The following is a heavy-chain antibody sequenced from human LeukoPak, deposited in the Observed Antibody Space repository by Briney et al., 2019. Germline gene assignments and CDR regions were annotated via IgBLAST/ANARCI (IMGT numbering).Heavy chain of an antibody. CDR3: ARDYQKDFGERRGAYYFDY. CDR2: IIPILGTT. D-gene: IGHD3-10*01. V-gene: IGHV1-69*01. CDR1: GGTFSSYS. J-gene: IGHJ4*02. Sequence: ASVKVSCKASGGTFSSYSISWVRQAPGQGLEWMGGIIPILGTTNYAQKFQGRVTITADESTSTVYMELSSLRSEDTAVYYCARDYQKDFGERRGAYYFDYWGQGTLVTVSS.